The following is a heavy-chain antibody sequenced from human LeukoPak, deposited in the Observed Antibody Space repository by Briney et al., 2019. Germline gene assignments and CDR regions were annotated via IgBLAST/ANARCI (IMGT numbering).Heavy chain of an antibody. Sequence: SETLSLTCTVSGGSISSGGYYWSWIRQHPGKGLEWIGYIYYSGSTYYNPSLKSRVTISVDTSKNQFSLKLSSVTAAGTAVYYCARATVVTPGSGAFDIWGQGTMVTVSS. CDR3: ARATVVTPGSGAFDI. CDR1: GGSISSGGYY. CDR2: IYYSGST. V-gene: IGHV4-31*03. D-gene: IGHD4-23*01. J-gene: IGHJ3*02.